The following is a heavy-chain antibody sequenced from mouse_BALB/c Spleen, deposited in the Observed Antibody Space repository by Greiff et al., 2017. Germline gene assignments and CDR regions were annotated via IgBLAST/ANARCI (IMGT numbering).Heavy chain of an antibody. V-gene: IGHV5-15*02. CDR2: ISNLAYSI. J-gene: IGHJ4*01. D-gene: IGHD1-1*01. CDR1: GFTFSDYG. CDR3: ARAGTVEVRAMDY. Sequence: EVQGVESGGGLVQPGGSRKLSCAASGFTFSDYGMAWVRQAPGKGPEWVAFISNLAYSIYYADTVTGRFTISRENAKNTLYLEMSSLRSEDTAMYYCARAGTVEVRAMDYWGQGTSVTVSS.